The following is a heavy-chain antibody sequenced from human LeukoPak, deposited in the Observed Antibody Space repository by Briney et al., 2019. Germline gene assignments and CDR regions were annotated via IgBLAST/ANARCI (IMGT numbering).Heavy chain of an antibody. CDR3: AGEGGYSYNYYFVY. CDR1: VFTFDDYV. J-gene: IGHJ4*02. CDR2: IYWNGDST. Sequence: PGGSLRLSCAPSVFTFDDYVMSWVREVPGKGLEWVSGIYWNGDSTGYADSVKGRFAISRDNAKNSLYLQMNSLRAEDTALYYCAGEGGYSYNYYFVYWGQGTLVTVSS. D-gene: IGHD5-18*01. V-gene: IGHV3-20*04.